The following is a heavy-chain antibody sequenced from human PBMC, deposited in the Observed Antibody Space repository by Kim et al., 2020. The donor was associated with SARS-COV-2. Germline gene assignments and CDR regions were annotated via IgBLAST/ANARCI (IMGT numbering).Heavy chain of an antibody. J-gene: IGHJ4*02. V-gene: IGHV3-21*01. Sequence: GGSLRLSCAASGFTFSSYSMNWVRQAPGKGLEWVSSISSSSSYIYYADSVKGRFTIARDNAKNSLYLQMNSLRAEDTAVYYCARDISGGAFDYWGQGTLVTVSS. CDR2: ISSSSSYI. D-gene: IGHD2-15*01. CDR3: ARDISGGAFDY. CDR1: GFTFSSYS.